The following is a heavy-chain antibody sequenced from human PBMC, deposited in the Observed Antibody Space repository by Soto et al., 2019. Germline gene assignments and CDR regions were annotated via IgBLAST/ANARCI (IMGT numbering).Heavy chain of an antibody. J-gene: IGHJ6*04. CDR3: AAPRYYYYVMGV. CDR2: IHYSGST. D-gene: IGHD6-6*01. CDR1: GDSINSRGYY. V-gene: IGHV4-31*03. Sequence: QVQLQESGPGLVRPSETLSLTCTVSGDSINSRGYYWSWIRQHPGKGLEWIGYIHYSGSTSYNPSLKSRLTISVDTSQNQFSLRLSSVTAADTAVYFCAAPRYYYYVMGVWGEGTAVTVSS.